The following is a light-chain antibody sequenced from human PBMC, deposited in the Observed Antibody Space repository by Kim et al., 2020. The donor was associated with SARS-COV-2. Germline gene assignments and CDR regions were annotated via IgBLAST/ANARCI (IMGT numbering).Light chain of an antibody. Sequence: DIQMTQSPSTLSASVGDRVTITCRASQSISTWLAWYQHKPGKAPKLLIYKASSLDSGVPSRFSGSGSGTEFTLTISSLQPDDFATYYCQQYDTYLTFGGGTKVDIK. CDR1: QSISTW. CDR3: QQYDTYLT. J-gene: IGKJ4*01. CDR2: KAS. V-gene: IGKV1-5*03.